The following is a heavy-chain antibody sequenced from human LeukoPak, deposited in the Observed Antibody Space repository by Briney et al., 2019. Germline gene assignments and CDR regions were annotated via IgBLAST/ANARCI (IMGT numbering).Heavy chain of an antibody. V-gene: IGHV3-66*02. CDR2: IYSGGST. CDR1: GFTVSSNY. J-gene: IGHJ6*03. D-gene: IGHD2/OR15-2a*01. Sequence: GGSLRLSCAASGFTVSSNYMSWVRQAPGKGLEWVSVIYSGGSTYYADSVKGRFTISRDNSKNTPYLQMNSLRAEDTAVYYCASSFLPRPVRPTPYYYYMDVWGKGTTVTVSS. CDR3: ASSFLPRPVRPTPYYYYMDV.